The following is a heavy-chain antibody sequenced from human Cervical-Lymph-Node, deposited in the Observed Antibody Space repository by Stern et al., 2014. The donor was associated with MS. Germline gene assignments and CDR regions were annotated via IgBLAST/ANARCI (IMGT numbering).Heavy chain of an antibody. J-gene: IGHJ3*02. CDR3: ARGLLCSENAFDI. CDR1: GYTFTSYG. V-gene: IGHV1-18*01. D-gene: IGHD2-2*01. Sequence: QVQLVQSGAEVTKPGASVKVSCKASGYTFTSYGISWVRQAPGQGLEWMGCIGPDNGNTNYAQKLQVRVAVTTNTSSSTAYMELRSLISDDTAVYYCARGLLCSENAFDIWGQGTMVTVSS. CDR2: IGPDNGNT.